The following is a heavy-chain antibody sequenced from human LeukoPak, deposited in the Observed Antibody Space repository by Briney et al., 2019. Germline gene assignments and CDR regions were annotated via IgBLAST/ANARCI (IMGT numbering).Heavy chain of an antibody. D-gene: IGHD3-3*01. V-gene: IGHV1-3*01. CDR3: AREKGALRFLEWLPRGGAFDI. CDR1: GYTFTSYA. CDR2: INAGNGNT. Sequence: ASVKVSCKASGYTFTSYAMHWVRQAPGQRLEWMGWINAGNGNTNYAQKLQGRVTMTTDTSTSTAYMELRSLRSDDTAVYYCAREKGALRFLEWLPRGGAFDIWGQGTMVTVSS. J-gene: IGHJ3*02.